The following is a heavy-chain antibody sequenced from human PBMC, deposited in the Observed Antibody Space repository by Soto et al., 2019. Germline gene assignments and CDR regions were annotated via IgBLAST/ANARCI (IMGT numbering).Heavy chain of an antibody. D-gene: IGHD3-16*01. CDR2: IYYSGST. J-gene: IGHJ5*02. CDR3: ARERKFGVAEGWFDP. Sequence: PSETLSLTCTVSASSVSSGSYYWSWIRQPPGKGLEWIGYIYYSGSTNYNPSLKSRVTISVDTSKNQISLKLSSVTAADTAGYYCARERKFGVAEGWFDPWGQGTLVTVSS. V-gene: IGHV4-61*01. CDR1: ASSVSSGSYY.